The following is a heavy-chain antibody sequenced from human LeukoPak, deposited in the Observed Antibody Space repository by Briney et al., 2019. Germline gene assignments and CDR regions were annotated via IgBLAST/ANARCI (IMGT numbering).Heavy chain of an antibody. CDR1: GFTFSNYA. CDR2: ISGSGDST. D-gene: IGHD3-3*01. CDR3: AKRLSFGVAIGDFDY. V-gene: IGHV3-23*01. J-gene: IGHJ4*02. Sequence: GGSLTLSCAASGFTFSNYAMSWVRQAPGQGLEWVSAISGSGDSTYYADSVKGRFTISRDSSMETLYLQMNSLRAEDTATYFCAKRLSFGVAIGDFDYWGQGTLVTVSS.